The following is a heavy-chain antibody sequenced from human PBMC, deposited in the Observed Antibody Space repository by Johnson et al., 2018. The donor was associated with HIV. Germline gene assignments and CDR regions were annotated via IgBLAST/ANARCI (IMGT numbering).Heavy chain of an antibody. D-gene: IGHD3-16*01. V-gene: IGHV3-30*02. CDR1: GFTFADYG. Sequence: QVQLVESGGGVVQPGGSLRLSCAASGFTFADYGMHWVRQPPGKGLEWVAFIRYDGSNKYYADSVKGRFTISRDNSKNTLYLQMNSLRAEDTALYYCARGGRAKDAFDIWGQGTMVTVSS. CDR2: IRYDGSNK. J-gene: IGHJ3*02. CDR3: ARGGRAKDAFDI.